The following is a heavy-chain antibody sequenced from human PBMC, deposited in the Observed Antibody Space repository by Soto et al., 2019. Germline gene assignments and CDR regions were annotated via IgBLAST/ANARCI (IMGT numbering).Heavy chain of an antibody. CDR2: MNPNSGNT. Sequence: ASVKVSCKASGYTFTIYDINWVRQATGQGLEWMGWMNPNSGNTGYAQKFQGRVTMTRNTSISTAYMELSSLRSEDTAVYYCARRRIFGVVITLEYYYYYYMGVWGKGTTVTVSS. CDR3: ARRRIFGVVITLEYYYYYYMGV. D-gene: IGHD3-3*01. V-gene: IGHV1-8*01. J-gene: IGHJ6*03. CDR1: GYTFTIYD.